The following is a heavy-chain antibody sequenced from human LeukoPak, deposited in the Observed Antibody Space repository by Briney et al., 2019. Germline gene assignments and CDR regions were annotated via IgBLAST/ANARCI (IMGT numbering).Heavy chain of an antibody. V-gene: IGHV1-69*05. CDR2: IIPIFGTA. D-gene: IGHD1-26*01. J-gene: IGHJ5*02. CDR3: ARDGEWELLPFDP. Sequence: SVKVSCKASGGTFSSYAISWVRQAPGQGLEWMGGIIPIFGTANYAQKFQGRVTITTDESTSTAYMELSSLRSEDTAVYYCARDGEWELLPFDPWGQGTLVTVSS. CDR1: GGTFSSYA.